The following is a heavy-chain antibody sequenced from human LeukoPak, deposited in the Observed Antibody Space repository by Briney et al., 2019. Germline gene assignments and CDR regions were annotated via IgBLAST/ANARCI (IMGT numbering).Heavy chain of an antibody. CDR3: ARSSGSLFDY. Sequence: SETLSLTCAVYGGSFSGYYWSWIRQPPGKGLEWIGEINHSGSTYYNPSLKSRVTISVDTSKNQFSLKLNSVTAADTAVYYCARSSGSLFDYWGQGTLVTVSS. CDR1: GGSFSGYY. J-gene: IGHJ4*02. CDR2: INHSGST. V-gene: IGHV4-34*01. D-gene: IGHD1-26*01.